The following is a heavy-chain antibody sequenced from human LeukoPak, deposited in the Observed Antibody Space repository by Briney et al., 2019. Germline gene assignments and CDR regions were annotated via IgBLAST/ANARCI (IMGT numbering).Heavy chain of an antibody. Sequence: TSETLSLPCTVSGGSISSGGYYWSWIRQHPGKGLEWIGYIYYSGSTYYNPSLKSRVTISVDTSKNQFSLKLSSVTAADTAVYYCARVVAAAGDVFDIWGQGTMVTVSS. V-gene: IGHV4-31*03. CDR3: ARVVAAAGDVFDI. J-gene: IGHJ3*02. CDR1: GGSISSGGYY. D-gene: IGHD6-13*01. CDR2: IYYSGST.